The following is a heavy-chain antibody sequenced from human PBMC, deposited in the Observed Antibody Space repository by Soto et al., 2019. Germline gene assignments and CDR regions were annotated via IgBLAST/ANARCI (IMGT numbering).Heavy chain of an antibody. CDR3: ARQITGGNWFDP. CDR2: IYYSGST. J-gene: IGHJ5*02. D-gene: IGHD7-27*01. V-gene: IGHV4-39*01. CDR1: GGSISSSSYY. Sequence: SETLSLTCTVSGGSISSSSYYWGWIRQPPGKGLEWIGSIYYSGSTYYNPSLKSRVTISVDTSKNQFSLKLSSVTAADTAVYYCARQITGGNWFDPWGQGTLVTASS.